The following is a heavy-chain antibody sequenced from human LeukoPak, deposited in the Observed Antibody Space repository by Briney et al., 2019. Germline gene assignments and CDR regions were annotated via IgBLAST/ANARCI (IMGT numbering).Heavy chain of an antibody. CDR2: INHSGST. J-gene: IGHJ4*02. V-gene: IGHV4-34*01. CDR3: ARAPGRGRAFFDY. D-gene: IGHD1-26*01. Sequence: PSETLSLTCAVYGGSFSGYYWSWIRQPPGKGLEWIGEINHSGSTNYNPSLKSRVTISVDTPKNQFSLKLSSVTAADTAVYYCARAPGRGRAFFDYWGQGTLVTVSS. CDR1: GGSFSGYY.